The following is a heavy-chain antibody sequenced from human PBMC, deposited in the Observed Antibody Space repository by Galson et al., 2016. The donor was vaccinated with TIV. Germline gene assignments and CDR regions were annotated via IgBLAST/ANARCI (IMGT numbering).Heavy chain of an antibody. V-gene: IGHV4-39*07. Sequence: SETLSLTCTVSGGSVSSSNFYWGWIRQPPGKGLEWIGTISESGNTYFKSSLKSRATISVDTSKNQFSLKLTSVTAADTAVYYCARHCGSTSCYWGKGFDPWGQGTLVTVSS. CDR2: ISESGNT. CDR1: GGSVSSSNFY. CDR3: ARHCGSTSCYWGKGFDP. J-gene: IGHJ5*02. D-gene: IGHD2-2*01.